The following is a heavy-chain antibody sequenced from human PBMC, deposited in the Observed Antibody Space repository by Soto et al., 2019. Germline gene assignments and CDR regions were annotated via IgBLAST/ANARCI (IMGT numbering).Heavy chain of an antibody. D-gene: IGHD3-9*01. CDR2: FYFSGST. J-gene: IGHJ2*01. Sequence: PGKGLEWIGYFYFSGSTNYNPSLKSLVTTSVEMTKSQFSLKLSSVTAADTAVYYWVRDVKRYFCKAEDGIRATVPVSAFLLNRSSDL. V-gene: IGHV4-59*01. CDR3: VRDVKRYFCKAEDGIRATVPVSAFLLNRSSDL.